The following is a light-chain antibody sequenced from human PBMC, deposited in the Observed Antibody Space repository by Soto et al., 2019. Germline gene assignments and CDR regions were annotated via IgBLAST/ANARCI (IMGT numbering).Light chain of an antibody. Sequence: DIQMTQSPSSLSASVGDRVTITCRASQDIRNWLAWYQQKPGKAPKLLIYDASSLESGVPSRFSGSGSGTEFTLTISSLQPDDFATYYCQQYNSYSPTLGQGTKVDI. CDR2: DAS. V-gene: IGKV1-5*01. J-gene: IGKJ1*01. CDR1: QDIRNW. CDR3: QQYNSYSPT.